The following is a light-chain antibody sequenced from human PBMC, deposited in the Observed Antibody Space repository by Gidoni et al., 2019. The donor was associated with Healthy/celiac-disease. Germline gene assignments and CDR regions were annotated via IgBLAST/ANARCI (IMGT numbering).Light chain of an antibody. V-gene: IGLV3-1*01. J-gene: IGLJ2*01. CDR2: QDS. CDR3: QAWDSSTARVV. CDR1: KLGDKY. Sequence: SYDLTQPPSVSVSPGQTASITCSGDKLGDKYACWYQQKPGQSPVLVIYQDSKRPSGITERFSGYNSGNTATLNISGTQAMDEADYYCQAWDSSTARVVFGGGTKLTVL.